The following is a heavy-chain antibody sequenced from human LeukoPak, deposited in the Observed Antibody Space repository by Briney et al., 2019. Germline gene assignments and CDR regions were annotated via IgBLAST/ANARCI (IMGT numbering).Heavy chain of an antibody. Sequence: PSETLSLTCTVSGGSISSYYWSWIRQPAGKGLEWIGRIYTSGSTNYNPSLKSRVTMSVDTSKNQFSLKLSSVTAADTAVYYCAREERVLTGYYRRPDYYYYGMDVWGQGTTVTVSS. J-gene: IGHJ6*02. V-gene: IGHV4-4*07. D-gene: IGHD3-9*01. CDR2: IYTSGST. CDR1: GGSISSYY. CDR3: AREERVLTGYYRRPDYYYYGMDV.